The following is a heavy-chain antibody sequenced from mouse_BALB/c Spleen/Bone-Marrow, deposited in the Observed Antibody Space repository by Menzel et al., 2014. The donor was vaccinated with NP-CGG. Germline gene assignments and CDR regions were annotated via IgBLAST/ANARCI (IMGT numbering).Heavy chain of an antibody. CDR3: AGITTVDY. V-gene: IGHV5-6-5*01. Sequence: EVQVVESGGGLVKPGGSLKLSCAASGFTFXDYAMSWVRQTPEKRLEWVASISSGGTTYYPDSVKGRFTISRDNARNILYLQMSSLRSEDTAMYYCAGITTVDYWGQGTSVTVSS. J-gene: IGHJ4*01. CDR1: GFTFXDYA. D-gene: IGHD1-1*01. CDR2: ISSGGTT.